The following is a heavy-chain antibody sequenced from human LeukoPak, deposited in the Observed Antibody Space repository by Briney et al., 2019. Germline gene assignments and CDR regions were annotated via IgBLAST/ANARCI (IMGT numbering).Heavy chain of an antibody. CDR1: GFTFSTYW. Sequence: GGSLRLSCPASGFTFSTYWMSWVRQAPGKGLEWVANIKRDGSEKYYVDSVKGRFTISRDNAKNSLYLQMNSLRAEVTAVYYCARGDQLRSDYYYYYMDVWGKGTTVTVSS. D-gene: IGHD2-2*01. V-gene: IGHV3-7*01. CDR3: ARGDQLRSDYYYYYMDV. J-gene: IGHJ6*03. CDR2: IKRDGSEK.